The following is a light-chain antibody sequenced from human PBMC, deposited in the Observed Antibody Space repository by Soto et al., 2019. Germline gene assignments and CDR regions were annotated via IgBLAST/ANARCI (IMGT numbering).Light chain of an antibody. J-gene: IGLJ2*01. CDR3: SSYTSDMTQV. V-gene: IGLV2-14*01. CDR2: EVN. Sequence: QSALTQPASVSGSPGQSITISCTGTSSDVASYNYVSWYQQHPGKAPKLMIYEVNNRPSGVSNRFSGSKSGNTASLTISGLQAEDEADYYCSSYTSDMTQVFGGGTKLTVL. CDR1: SSDVASYNY.